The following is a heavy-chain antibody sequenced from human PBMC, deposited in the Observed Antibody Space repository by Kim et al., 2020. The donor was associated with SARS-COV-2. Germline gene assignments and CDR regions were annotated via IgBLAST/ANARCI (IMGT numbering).Heavy chain of an antibody. V-gene: IGHV3-23*01. CDR3: AREPGISASSPSYFDY. D-gene: IGHD3-10*01. CDR1: GFTFGAYA. CDR2: VSGSGDRT. J-gene: IGHJ4*02. Sequence: GGSLRLSCVAFGFTFGAYAMSWVRQVPGKGLEWVSAVSGSGDRTDYTDSVKGRFTMSRDNFKNTLYLEMNRLRADDTAVYYCAREPGISASSPSYFDYWGLGTLVTVSS.